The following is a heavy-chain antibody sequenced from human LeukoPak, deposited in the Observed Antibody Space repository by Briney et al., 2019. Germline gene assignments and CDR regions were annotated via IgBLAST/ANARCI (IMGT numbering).Heavy chain of an antibody. Sequence: SETLSLTCTVSGGSIGSGDYYWSWIRQPPGKGLEWIGYIYYSGSTYYNPSLKSRVTISVDTSKNQFSLKLSSVTAADTAVYYCARVPETGAFDYWGQGTLVTVSS. J-gene: IGHJ4*02. CDR3: ARVPETGAFDY. CDR1: GGSIGSGDYY. V-gene: IGHV4-30-4*01. CDR2: IYYSGST. D-gene: IGHD3-10*01.